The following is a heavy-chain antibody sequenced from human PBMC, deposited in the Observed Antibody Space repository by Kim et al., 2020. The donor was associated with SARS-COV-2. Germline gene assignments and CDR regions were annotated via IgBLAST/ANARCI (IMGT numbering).Heavy chain of an antibody. J-gene: IGHJ4*02. CDR3: ARFSRDGDFDY. V-gene: IGHV4-39*01. D-gene: IGHD4-17*01. Sequence: SETLSLTCTVSGGSISSSSYYWGWIRQPPGKGLEWIGSIYYSGSTYYNPSLKSRVTISVDTSKNQFSLKLSSVTAADTAVYYCARFSRDGDFDYWGQGTL. CDR2: IYYSGST. CDR1: GGSISSSSYY.